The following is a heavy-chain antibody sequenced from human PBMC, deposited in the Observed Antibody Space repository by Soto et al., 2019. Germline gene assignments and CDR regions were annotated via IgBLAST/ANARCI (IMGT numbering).Heavy chain of an antibody. V-gene: IGHV4-39*01. CDR3: ARLRDTMVRGVIRDAAFDI. J-gene: IGHJ3*02. D-gene: IGHD3-10*01. Sequence: SETLSLTCTVSGGSISSSSYYWGWIRQPPGKGLEWIGSIYYSGSTYYNPSLKSRVTISVDTSKNQFSLKLSSVTAADTAVYYCARLRDTMVRGVIRDAAFDIWGQGTMVTVSS. CDR2: IYYSGST. CDR1: GGSISSSSYY.